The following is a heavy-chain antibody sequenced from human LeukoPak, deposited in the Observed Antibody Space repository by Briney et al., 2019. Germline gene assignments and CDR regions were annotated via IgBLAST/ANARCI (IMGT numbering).Heavy chain of an antibody. CDR2: ISAYNGNT. CDR3: ARGFRQWLVGYYYMDV. Sequence: WASVKVSCKASGYTFTSYGISWVRQAPGQGLEWMGWISAYNGNTNYAQKLQGRVTMTTDTSTSTAYMELRSLRSDDTAVYYCARGFRQWLVGYYYMDVWGKGTTVTISS. D-gene: IGHD6-19*01. J-gene: IGHJ6*03. CDR1: GYTFTSYG. V-gene: IGHV1-18*01.